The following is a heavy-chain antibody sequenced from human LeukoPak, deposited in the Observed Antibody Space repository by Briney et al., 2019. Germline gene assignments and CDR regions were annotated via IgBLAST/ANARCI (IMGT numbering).Heavy chain of an antibody. CDR2: IYSSSIT. CDR3: ARGRGAANDAFDI. D-gene: IGHD3-10*01. Sequence: AGSLRLSCAASGFTVSSDYMSWVRQAPGKGLEWVSVIYSSSITSYADSVKGRFTISRHNSKNTLYLQMNSLRADDTAVYYCARGRGAANDAFDIWGQGTMVTVSS. J-gene: IGHJ3*02. V-gene: IGHV3-53*04. CDR1: GFTVSSDY.